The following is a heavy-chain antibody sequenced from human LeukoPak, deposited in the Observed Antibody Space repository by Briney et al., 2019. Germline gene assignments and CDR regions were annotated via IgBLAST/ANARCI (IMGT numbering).Heavy chain of an antibody. J-gene: IGHJ3*01. Sequence: PGGSLRLSCAASGFTFGNSWVHWVRQAPGKGRVGVSLINADGSTTTYADSVKGRFTISRDNARNTVSLQMNSLTIEDTAVYYCVVVVEPPDSDGFDVWGQGTMITVSS. CDR1: GFTFGNSW. D-gene: IGHD1-14*01. CDR3: VVVVEPPDSDGFDV. CDR2: INADGSTT. V-gene: IGHV3-74*01.